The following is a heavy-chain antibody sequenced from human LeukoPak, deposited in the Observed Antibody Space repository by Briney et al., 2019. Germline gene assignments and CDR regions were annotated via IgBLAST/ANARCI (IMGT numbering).Heavy chain of an antibody. J-gene: IGHJ6*03. CDR3: AFNQTPHHMDV. Sequence: PGGSLRLSCAASGFTFSSYVISWLRQAPGKGLEWVSHIGGTGGSTYYADSVKGRFTLSRDNSKNTPYLQMNSLRVDDAAVYYCAFNQTPHHMDVWGKGTTVTVSS. CDR1: GFTFSSYV. V-gene: IGHV3-23*01. CDR2: IGGTGGST.